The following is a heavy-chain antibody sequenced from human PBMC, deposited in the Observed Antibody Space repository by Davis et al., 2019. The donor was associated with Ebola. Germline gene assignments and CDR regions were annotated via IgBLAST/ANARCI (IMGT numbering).Heavy chain of an antibody. Sequence: SSGGYYWSWIRQHPGKGLEWVSGIRWNSGSIGYADSVKGRFTISRDNAKNTLYLQMNSLRAEDTAVYYCARVGYCSSTSCYVLGHYYYGMDVWGQGTTVTVSS. D-gene: IGHD2-2*01. CDR1: SSGGYY. CDR2: IRWNSGSI. V-gene: IGHV3-9*01. J-gene: IGHJ6*02. CDR3: ARVGYCSSTSCYVLGHYYYGMDV.